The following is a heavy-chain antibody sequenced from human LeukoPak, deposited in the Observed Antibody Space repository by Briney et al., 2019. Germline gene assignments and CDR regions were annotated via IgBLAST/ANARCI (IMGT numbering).Heavy chain of an antibody. J-gene: IGHJ5*02. CDR3: ARIPYSGTWYWFDP. Sequence: GGSLRLSCAASGFTFNNYWMSWVRQAPGKGLEWVANIKQNASKAYYADSVKGRFTISRDDAKNSLYLQMNSLRAEDTAVYYCARIPYSGTWYWFDPWGQGTLSPSPQ. CDR1: GFTFNNYW. CDR2: IKQNASKA. D-gene: IGHD6-13*01. V-gene: IGHV3-7*03.